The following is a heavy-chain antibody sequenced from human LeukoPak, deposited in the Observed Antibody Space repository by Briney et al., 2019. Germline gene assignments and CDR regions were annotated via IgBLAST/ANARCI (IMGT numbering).Heavy chain of an antibody. D-gene: IGHD6-13*01. CDR1: GFTFSSYG. CDR2: ISYDGSNK. CDR3: AKDRYSSSWRGFDY. V-gene: IGHV3-30*18. J-gene: IGHJ4*02. Sequence: GRSLRLSCAASGFTFSSYGMHWVRQAPGKGLEWVAVISYDGSNKYYADSVKGRFTISRDNSKNTLYLQMNSLRAEDTAVYYCAKDRYSSSWRGFDYWGQGTLVTVSS.